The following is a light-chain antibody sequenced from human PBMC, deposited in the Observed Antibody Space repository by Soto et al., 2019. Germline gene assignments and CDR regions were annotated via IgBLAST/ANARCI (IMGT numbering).Light chain of an antibody. CDR1: NSNIGSKT. Sequence: QSVLTQPPSASGTPGQRVTISCSGSNSNIGSKTVNWYQHLPGTAPKLLIYSNHHRPSGVPDRFSASKSGTSASLAISGLQSEDDADYYCSTWDDSLNGVVFGGGTQLTVL. CDR2: SNH. V-gene: IGLV1-44*01. J-gene: IGLJ2*01. CDR3: STWDDSLNGVV.